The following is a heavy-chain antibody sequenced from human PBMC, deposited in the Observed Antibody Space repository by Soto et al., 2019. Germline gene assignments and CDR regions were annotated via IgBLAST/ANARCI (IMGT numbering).Heavy chain of an antibody. CDR3: ATGPYRRGPT. Sequence: EMQLVQSGGGLVKPGGSLRLSCVASRFNFSAAWLNWIRQAPGKGLEWVGRIKPKSEGETADFTEHVRGRFTISRDHSQNTLHPQMDTLKAVDTAVYYGATGPYRRGPTWGLGVLVTVSS. J-gene: IGHJ4*02. D-gene: IGHD1-26*01. CDR1: RFNFSAAW. V-gene: IGHV3-15*07. CDR2: IKPKSEGETA.